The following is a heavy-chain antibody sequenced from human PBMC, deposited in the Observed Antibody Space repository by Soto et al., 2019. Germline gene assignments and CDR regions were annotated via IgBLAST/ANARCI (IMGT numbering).Heavy chain of an antibody. V-gene: IGHV3-23*01. Sequence: GWSLRLSCAASGFTLSSSAISWVRQAPGKGLEWVSAVSANGQGIYYADSVRGRFTISRDNSKNTVFLHMDSLSAEDTAVYYCAKDRHYPRDYFHYWGQGTLVTVSS. CDR3: AKDRHYPRDYFHY. CDR1: GFTLSSSA. J-gene: IGHJ4*02. CDR2: VSANGQGI. D-gene: IGHD3-10*01.